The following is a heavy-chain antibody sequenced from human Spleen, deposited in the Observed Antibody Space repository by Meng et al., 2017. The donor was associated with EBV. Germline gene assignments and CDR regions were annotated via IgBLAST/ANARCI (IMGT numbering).Heavy chain of an antibody. Sequence: QVQLQQGGAGLLKPSETLSLTCAVAGGSFSGVYWGWIRQPPGKGLEWIGEINHSGSTNYNPSLKSRVTISIDTSKNQFSLRLNSVTAADTAVYYCARGVQVAWRFDPWGQGTLVTVSS. V-gene: IGHV4-34*01. J-gene: IGHJ5*02. CDR2: INHSGST. D-gene: IGHD2-15*01. CDR3: ARGVQVAWRFDP. CDR1: GGSFSGVY.